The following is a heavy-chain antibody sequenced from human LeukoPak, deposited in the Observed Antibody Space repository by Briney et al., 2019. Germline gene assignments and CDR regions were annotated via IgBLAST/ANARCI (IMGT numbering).Heavy chain of an antibody. CDR1: GYTFTSYY. J-gene: IGHJ3*02. CDR2: INPNSGGT. Sequence: ASVKVSCKASGYTFTSYYMHWVRQAPGQGLEWMGWINPNSGGTNYAQKFQGRVTMTRDTSISTGYMELSRLRSDDTAVYYCARDRGSYFSDAFDIWGQGTMVTVSS. V-gene: IGHV1-2*02. D-gene: IGHD1-26*01. CDR3: ARDRGSYFSDAFDI.